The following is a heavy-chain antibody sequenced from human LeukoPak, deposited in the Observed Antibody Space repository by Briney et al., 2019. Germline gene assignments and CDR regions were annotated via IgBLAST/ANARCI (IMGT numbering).Heavy chain of an antibody. D-gene: IGHD1-20*01. CDR3: ARILGGITGTGYYYYMDV. CDR1: GGSISSSNW. V-gene: IGHV4-4*02. Sequence: PSETLSLTCAVSGGSISSSNWWSWVRQPPGKGLEWIGSIYHSGSTYYNPSLKSRVTISADTSKHQFSLKLSSVTAADTAVYYCARILGGITGTGYYYYMDVWGKGTTVTVSS. CDR2: IYHSGST. J-gene: IGHJ6*03.